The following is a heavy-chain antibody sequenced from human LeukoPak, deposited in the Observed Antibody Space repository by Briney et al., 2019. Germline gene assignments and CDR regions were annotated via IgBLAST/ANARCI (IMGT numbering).Heavy chain of an antibody. CDR3: ARAPSPTSYGMDV. D-gene: IGHD2-2*01. CDR2: MNPNSGNT. J-gene: IGHJ6*02. CDR1: GYTSSSYD. Sequence: ASVKVSCKASGYTSSSYDVNWVRQATGQGLEWMGWMNPNSGNTGYAQEFQGRVTMTRNTSISTAYMEVSGLRSEDTAVYYCARAPSPTSYGMDVWGQGTTVTVSS. V-gene: IGHV1-8*01.